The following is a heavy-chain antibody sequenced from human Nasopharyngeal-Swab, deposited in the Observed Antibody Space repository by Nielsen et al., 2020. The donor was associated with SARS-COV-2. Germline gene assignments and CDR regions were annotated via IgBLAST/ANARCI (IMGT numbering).Heavy chain of an antibody. CDR3: ARHMLGGPTAFDI. Sequence: SETLSLTCAVSGGSISSSNWWSWVRQPPGKGLEWIGEIYHSGSTNYNPSLTSRVTISVDKSKNQLSLKLRSVTAADTAVFYCARHMLGGPTAFDIWGQGTVVTVSS. CDR1: GGSISSSNW. D-gene: IGHD3-16*01. V-gene: IGHV4-4*02. CDR2: IYHSGST. J-gene: IGHJ3*02.